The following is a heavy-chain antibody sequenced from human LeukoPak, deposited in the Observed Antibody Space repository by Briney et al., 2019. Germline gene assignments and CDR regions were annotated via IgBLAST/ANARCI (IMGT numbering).Heavy chain of an antibody. J-gene: IGHJ2*01. CDR2: INHIGNR. CDR1: GGSFNGYV. D-gene: IGHD1-7*01. CDR3: ARGYNWNYGFRGTHYFYFDL. Sequence: SETLSLTCAVSGGSFNGYVWSWIRQAPEKGLEWIGDINHIGNRNTNPSLQSRVTISADSSMNQFSLRLTSLTASDTAMYYCARGYNWNYGFRGTHYFYFDLWGRGTLVTVSS. V-gene: IGHV4-34*01.